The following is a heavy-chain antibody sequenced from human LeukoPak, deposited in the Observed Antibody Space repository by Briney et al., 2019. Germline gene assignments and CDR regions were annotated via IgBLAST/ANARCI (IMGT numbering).Heavy chain of an antibody. J-gene: IGHJ4*02. CDR3: ARGPLIPAAPYQYFDY. V-gene: IGHV3-30-3*01. CDR1: EFTFSSYA. CDR2: ISYDGSNK. D-gene: IGHD2-2*01. Sequence: GGSLRLSCAASEFTFSSYAMHWVRQAPGKGLEWVAVISYDGSNKYYADSVKGRFTISRDNSKNTLYLQMNSLRAEDTAVYYCARGPLIPAAPYQYFDYWGQGTLVTVSS.